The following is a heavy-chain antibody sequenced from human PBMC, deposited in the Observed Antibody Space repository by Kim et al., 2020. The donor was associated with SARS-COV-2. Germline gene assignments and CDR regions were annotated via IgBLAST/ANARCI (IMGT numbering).Heavy chain of an antibody. CDR1: GFTFSNAW. D-gene: IGHD3-3*01. CDR3: TTDLVRLLDWLLSADYFDT. CDR2: IKSKTDGGTT. J-gene: IGHJ4*02. Sequence: GGSLRLSCAASGFTFSNAWMSWVRQAPGKGLEWVGRIKSKTDGGTTDYAAPGKGRFTISSDDSKNTLYLQMNSLKTEDTDVYYCTTDLVRLLDWLLSADYFDTWGQGTLVTVSS. V-gene: IGHV3-15*01.